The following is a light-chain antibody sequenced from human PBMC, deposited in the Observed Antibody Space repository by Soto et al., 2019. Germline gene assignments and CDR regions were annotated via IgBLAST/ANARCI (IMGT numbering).Light chain of an antibody. CDR3: QQYGGSPWT. J-gene: IGKJ1*01. CDR2: GAS. CDR1: QSVSSSY. Sequence: EIVLTQSPGTLSLSPGERATLSCRASQSVSSSYLAWFQQKPGQAPRLLIYGASSRATGIPDRFSGSGSGTDFTLIISRLEPEDLAVYYWQQYGGSPWTIGQGTKVEIK. V-gene: IGKV3-20*01.